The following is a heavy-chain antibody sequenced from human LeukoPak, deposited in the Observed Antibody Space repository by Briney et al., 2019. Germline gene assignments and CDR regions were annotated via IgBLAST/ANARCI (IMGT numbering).Heavy chain of an antibody. CDR3: ARVACGGDCYSFDY. J-gene: IGHJ4*02. V-gene: IGHV4-59*06. Sequence: PSETLSLTCTVSGGSISSYYWSWIRQHPGKGLEWIGYIYYSGSTYYNPSLKSRVTISVDTSKNQFSLKLSSVTAADTAVYYCARVACGGDCYSFDYWGQGTLVTVSS. CDR2: IYYSGST. D-gene: IGHD2-21*02. CDR1: GGSISSYY.